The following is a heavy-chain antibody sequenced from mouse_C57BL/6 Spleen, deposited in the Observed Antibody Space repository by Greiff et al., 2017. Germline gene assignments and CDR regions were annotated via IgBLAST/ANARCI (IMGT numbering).Heavy chain of an antibody. CDR3: AREGQLRPLDY. Sequence: VQLQQSGAELVKPGASVKISCKASGYAFSSYWMNWVKQRPGKGLEWIGQIYPGDGDTNYNGKFKGKATLTADKSSSTAYMQLSSLTSEDSAVYYCAREGQLRPLDYWGQGTTLTVSS. V-gene: IGHV1-80*01. CDR1: GYAFSSYW. J-gene: IGHJ2*01. CDR2: IYPGDGDT. D-gene: IGHD3-2*02.